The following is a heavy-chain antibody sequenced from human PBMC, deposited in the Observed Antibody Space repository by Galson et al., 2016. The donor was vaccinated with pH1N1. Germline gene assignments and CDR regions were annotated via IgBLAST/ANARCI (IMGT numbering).Heavy chain of an antibody. CDR2: IKQDGSEK. D-gene: IGHD4-23*01. Sequence: SLRLSCAASGFSFSNYLMSWVRQAPGKGLEWVANIKQDGSEKYYVDSVKGRFTISRHNAKNSLYLQMSSLRAADTAVYYCARDHDFGNSDPTNYYYGMDVWGQGTTVTVSS. V-gene: IGHV3-7*01. CDR3: ARDHDFGNSDPTNYYYGMDV. CDR1: GFSFSNYL. J-gene: IGHJ6*02.